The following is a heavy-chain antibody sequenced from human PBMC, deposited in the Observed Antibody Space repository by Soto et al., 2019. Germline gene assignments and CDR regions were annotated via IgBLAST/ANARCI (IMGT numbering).Heavy chain of an antibody. CDR1: GFTFRSYV. D-gene: IGHD1-1*01. J-gene: IGHJ4*02. CDR3: ARGGTTGGLDV. CDR2: TSYDGSNK. Sequence: QVQLVESGGGVVQPGASLRLSCVGSGFTFRSYVIHWVRQAPGKGLEWVALTSYDGSNKYYDDSVKGRFTISRDNSMNTVDLHMDSLRLEDTALYYCARGGTTGGLDVWGQGTLVSVSS. V-gene: IGHV3-30*19.